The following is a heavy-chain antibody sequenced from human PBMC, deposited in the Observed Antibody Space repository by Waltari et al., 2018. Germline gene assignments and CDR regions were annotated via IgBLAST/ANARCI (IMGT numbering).Heavy chain of an antibody. Sequence: EVQLVQSGAEVKKPGESLKISCKGSGYSFTTYWIGWVRQMPGKGLEWMGIIYPRDSNTRYSPSFQGQVTISADKSISTAYLQWSSLKASDTAMYYCARQVPGIAAAGDPFDMWGQGTRVTVSS. D-gene: IGHD6-13*01. J-gene: IGHJ3*02. CDR3: ARQVPGIAAAGDPFDM. CDR1: GYSFTTYW. V-gene: IGHV5-51*01. CDR2: IYPRDSNT.